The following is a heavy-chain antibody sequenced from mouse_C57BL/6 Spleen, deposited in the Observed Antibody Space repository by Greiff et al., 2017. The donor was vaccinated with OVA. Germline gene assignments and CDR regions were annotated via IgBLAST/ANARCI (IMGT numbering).Heavy chain of an antibody. V-gene: IGHV1-64*01. CDR1: GYTFTSYW. CDR2: IHPNSGST. J-gene: IGHJ4*01. CDR3: ARVYSNYRYAMDY. Sequence: QVQLQQPGAELVKPGASVKLSCKASGYTFTSYWMHWVKQRPGQGLEWIGMIHPNSGSTNYNEKFKSKATLTVDKSSSTAYMQLSSLTSEDSAVYYCARVYSNYRYAMDYWGQGTSVTVSS. D-gene: IGHD2-5*01.